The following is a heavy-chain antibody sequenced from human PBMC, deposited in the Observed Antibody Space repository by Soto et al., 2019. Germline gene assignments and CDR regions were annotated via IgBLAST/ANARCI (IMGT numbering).Heavy chain of an antibody. CDR2: IDWDDDK. J-gene: IGHJ6*02. CDR1: GFSLSTSGMC. V-gene: IGHV2-70*01. CDR3: DRGGVGPEYYYYGMDV. D-gene: IGHD3-3*01. Sequence: SGPTLVNPTQTLTLTCTFSGFSLSTSGMCVSWIRQPPGKALEWLALIDWDDDKYYSASLKTRLTISKDTSKNQVVLTMTNMDPVETATYYCDRGGVGPEYYYYGMDVWGQGTTVTVSS.